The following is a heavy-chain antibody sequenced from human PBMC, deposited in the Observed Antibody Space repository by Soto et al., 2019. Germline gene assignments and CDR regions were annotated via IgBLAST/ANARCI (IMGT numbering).Heavy chain of an antibody. V-gene: IGHV1-18*04. CDR1: GYTFTSYG. CDR2: ISAYNGNT. CDR3: ARDAVSSGPIRDAFDI. Sequence: ASVKVSCKASGYTFTSYGVSWVRQAPGQGLEWMGWISAYNGNTNYAQKLQGRVTMTTDTSTSTAYMELRSLRSDDTAVYYCARDAVSSGPIRDAFDIWGQGTMVTVSS. D-gene: IGHD3-22*01. J-gene: IGHJ3*02.